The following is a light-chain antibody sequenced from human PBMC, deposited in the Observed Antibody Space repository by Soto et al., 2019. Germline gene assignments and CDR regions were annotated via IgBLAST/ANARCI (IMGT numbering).Light chain of an antibody. CDR1: SSNIGAGYD. V-gene: IGLV1-40*01. J-gene: IGLJ2*01. Sequence: QAVVTQPPSVSGAPGQRVTISCTGSSSNIGAGYDVHWYQQLPGTAPKLLIYGNSNRPSEVPDRFSGSKSGTSASLAITGLQAEDEADYYCQSYDSSLSVVFGGGTKVTVL. CDR3: QSYDSSLSVV. CDR2: GNS.